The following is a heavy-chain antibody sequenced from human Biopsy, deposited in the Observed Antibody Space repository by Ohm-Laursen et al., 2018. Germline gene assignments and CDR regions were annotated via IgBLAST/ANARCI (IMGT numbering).Heavy chain of an antibody. D-gene: IGHD6-13*01. J-gene: IGHJ4*02. CDR2: ISSSGNTE. Sequence: SLRLSCAANGFSFADYYTSWIRQAPGKGLDWVPYISSSGNTEKYADSVKGRFTISRDNAKQSVHLQMNSLRAEDTAVYYCVTEVGGVSSWYNNWGQGTLVTVSS. V-gene: IGHV3-11*01. CDR1: GFSFADYY. CDR3: VTEVGGVSSWYNN.